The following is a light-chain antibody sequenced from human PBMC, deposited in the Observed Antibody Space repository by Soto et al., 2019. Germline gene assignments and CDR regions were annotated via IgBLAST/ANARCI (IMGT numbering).Light chain of an antibody. Sequence: EIVMTQSPVTLSVSPGERVTLSCRASQSVSSNLAWYQQKPGQAPSLLIYGAFTRATGIPAGFSGTGSGTEFTLTISSLQSEDFALYYCQQYNDWPLTFGQGTKVDNK. J-gene: IGKJ1*01. V-gene: IGKV3-15*01. CDR2: GAF. CDR3: QQYNDWPLT. CDR1: QSVSSN.